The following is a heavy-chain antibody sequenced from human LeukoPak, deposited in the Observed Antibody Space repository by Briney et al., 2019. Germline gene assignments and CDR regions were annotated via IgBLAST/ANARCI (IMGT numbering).Heavy chain of an antibody. J-gene: IGHJ6*03. CDR2: IIPIFGTA. Sequence: ASVKVSCKASGGTFSSYAISWVRQAPGQGLEWMGGIIPIFGTANYAQKFPGRVTITADESTSTAYMELSSLRSEDTAVYYCARDWRRSSWYRDYYYYYMDVWGKGTTVTVSS. CDR3: ARDWRRSSWYRDYYYYYMDV. CDR1: GGTFSSYA. V-gene: IGHV1-69*13. D-gene: IGHD6-13*01.